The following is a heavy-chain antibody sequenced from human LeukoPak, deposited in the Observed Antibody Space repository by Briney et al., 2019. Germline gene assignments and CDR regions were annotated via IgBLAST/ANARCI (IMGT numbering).Heavy chain of an antibody. Sequence: ASVKVSCKASGYTFNSYGISWVRQAPGQGLEWMGCVNPNSGDTNYAQKFQGSVTMTRDTSISTVYMELSRLRSDDTAVYYCARGYNSGWRIAFGIWGQGTMVTVSS. CDR3: ARGYNSGWRIAFGI. J-gene: IGHJ3*02. CDR1: GYTFNSYG. D-gene: IGHD6-19*01. V-gene: IGHV1-2*02. CDR2: VNPNSGDT.